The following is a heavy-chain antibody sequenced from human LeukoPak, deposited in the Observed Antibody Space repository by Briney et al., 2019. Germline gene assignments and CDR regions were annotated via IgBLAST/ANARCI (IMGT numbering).Heavy chain of an antibody. V-gene: IGHV1-2*02. CDR2: INPNSGGT. J-gene: IGHJ4*02. Sequence: GASVKVSCKASGYTFTGYYMHWVRQAPGQGLEWMGWINPNSGGTNYAQKFQGRVTMTRDTSISTAYMELSRLRSDDTAVYYCARDRGNYDILTGLDYWGQGTLVTVSS. CDR3: ARDRGNYDILTGLDY. CDR1: GYTFTGYY. D-gene: IGHD3-9*01.